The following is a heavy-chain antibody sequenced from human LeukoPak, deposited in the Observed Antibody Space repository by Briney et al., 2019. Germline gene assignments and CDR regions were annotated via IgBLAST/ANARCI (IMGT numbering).Heavy chain of an antibody. V-gene: IGHV3-74*01. Sequence: GGSLRLSCAASGFTFSSYWMHWVRQAPGKGLVWVSRINSDGSSTSYADSVKGRFTISRDNAKTTLYLKMNSLRAEDTAVYYCARGPRYCGGDCYPWYFDLWGRGTLVTVSS. CDR3: ARGPRYCGGDCYPWYFDL. CDR2: INSDGSST. CDR1: GFTFSSYW. J-gene: IGHJ2*01. D-gene: IGHD2-21*02.